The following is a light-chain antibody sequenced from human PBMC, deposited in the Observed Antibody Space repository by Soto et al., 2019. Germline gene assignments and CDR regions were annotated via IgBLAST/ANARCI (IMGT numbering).Light chain of an antibody. J-gene: IGKJ4*01. CDR3: QQYDDWLRLT. V-gene: IGKV3D-15*01. CDR1: QSVTSN. Sequence: EIVLTQSPGTLSLSPGERATLSCRASQSVTSNYLAWYQQTPGQAPRLLFFGASSRATGIPARFSGSGSGTEFNLTISSLQSEDFAVYFCQQYDDWLRLTFGGGTKVDI. CDR2: GAS.